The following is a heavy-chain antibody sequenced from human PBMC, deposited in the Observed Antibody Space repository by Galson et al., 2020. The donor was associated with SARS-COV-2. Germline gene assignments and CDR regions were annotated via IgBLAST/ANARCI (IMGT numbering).Heavy chain of an antibody. Sequence: GGSLRLSCAASGFTFSSYAMSWVRQAPGRGLEWVSSISGSGGSTYYADSVKGRFTISRGNSKNTLYLHMKSLRTEDTAVYHCAKGTGGGNYYYHAMDVWGQGTTVTVSS. CDR1: GFTFSSYA. CDR2: ISGSGGST. CDR3: AKGTGGGNYYYHAMDV. J-gene: IGHJ6*02. D-gene: IGHD1-1*01. V-gene: IGHV3-23*01.